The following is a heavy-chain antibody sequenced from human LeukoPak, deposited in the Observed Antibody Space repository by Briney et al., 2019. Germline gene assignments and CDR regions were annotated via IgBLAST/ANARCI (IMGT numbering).Heavy chain of an antibody. CDR2: IYYSGST. CDR3: ARSLITVAGATAGFDF. Sequence: PSETLSLTCTVSGGSLSSGSYYWGWVRQPPGRGLGWLVYIYYSGSTNYNPSLKNRVPISVDTPTTQFSLKLTSVTAADTAVYYCARSLITVAGATAGFDFWGQGTLVTVSS. CDR1: GGSLSSGSYY. V-gene: IGHV4-61*01. J-gene: IGHJ4*02. D-gene: IGHD6-19*01.